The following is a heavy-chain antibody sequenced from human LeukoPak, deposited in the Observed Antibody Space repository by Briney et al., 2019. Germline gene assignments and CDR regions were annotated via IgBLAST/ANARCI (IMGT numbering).Heavy chain of an antibody. D-gene: IGHD2-15*01. CDR2: VHYSGTT. V-gene: IGHV4-59*01. CDR3: ARGSDRGDY. J-gene: IGHJ4*02. CDR1: DGSITNYD. Sequence: SETLSLTCTVSDGSITNYDWSWVRQPPGKGLEFIGHVHYSGTTNYNPSLKSRVTISVDTSKNQFSLKLSSVTAADTAVYYCARGSDRGDYWGQGTLVTVSS.